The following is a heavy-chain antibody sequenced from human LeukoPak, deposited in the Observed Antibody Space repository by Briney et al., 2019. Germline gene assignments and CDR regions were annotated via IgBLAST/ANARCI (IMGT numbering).Heavy chain of an antibody. CDR2: IYYSGGT. CDR3: ARDRHDYGDYWFDP. CDR1: GGSINYYY. D-gene: IGHD4-17*01. Sequence: SETLSLTCTVSGGSINYYYWMWIRQPPGKGLEWIGYIYYSGGTHYNPSLKSRVTMLVDTSKNQFSLKLTAVTAADTAVYYCARDRHDYGDYWFDPWGQGTLVTVSS. J-gene: IGHJ5*02. V-gene: IGHV4-59*01.